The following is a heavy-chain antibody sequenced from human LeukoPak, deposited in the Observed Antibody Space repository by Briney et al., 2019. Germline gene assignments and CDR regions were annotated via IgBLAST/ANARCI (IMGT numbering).Heavy chain of an antibody. CDR3: ARVNSGDYEPLDY. CDR1: GFTFSSYW. Sequence: TAGSLRLSCAASGFTFSSYWMYWVRQAPGKGLVWVSRINSDGSISNYADSVKGRFAISRDNAKNTLYLQMNGLRAEDTAVYYCARVNSGDYEPLDYWGQGTLVTVSS. V-gene: IGHV3-74*01. D-gene: IGHD4-17*01. CDR2: INSDGSIS. J-gene: IGHJ4*02.